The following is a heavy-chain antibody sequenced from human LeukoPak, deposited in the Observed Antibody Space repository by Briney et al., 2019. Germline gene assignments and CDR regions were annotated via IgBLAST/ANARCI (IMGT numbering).Heavy chain of an antibody. CDR3: AKGSTGGKVVWFDP. D-gene: IGHD4-23*01. CDR1: GFIFSDYT. CDR2: FTAYGGT. Sequence: GGSLRLSCAASGFIFSDYTMMWVRRAPGKGLQWVATFTAYGGTYYAASVKGRFAISRDNSRDTVSLYMNSLRVEDTAMYYCAKGSTGGKVVWFDPWGPGTLVTVSS. V-gene: IGHV3-23*01. J-gene: IGHJ5*02.